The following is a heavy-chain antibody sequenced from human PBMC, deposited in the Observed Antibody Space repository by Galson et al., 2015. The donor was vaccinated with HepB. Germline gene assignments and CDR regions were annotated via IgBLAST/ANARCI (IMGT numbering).Heavy chain of an antibody. CDR2: IKSKTDGGTT. V-gene: IGHV3-15*01. CDR1: GFTFSNAW. Sequence: SLRLSCAASGFTFSNAWMSWVRQAPGKGLEWVGRIKSKTDGGTTDYAAPVKGRFTISRDDSKNTLYLQMNSLRTEDTAVYYCTTGAQSELLWFGEANTVVSGRSNWGQGTLVTVSS. J-gene: IGHJ4*02. CDR3: TTGAQSELLWFGEANTVVSGRSN. D-gene: IGHD3-10*01.